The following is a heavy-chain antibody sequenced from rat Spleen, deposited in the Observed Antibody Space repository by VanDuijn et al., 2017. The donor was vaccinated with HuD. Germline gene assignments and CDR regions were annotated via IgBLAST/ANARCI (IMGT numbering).Heavy chain of an antibody. CDR1: GFTFSNYG. J-gene: IGHJ2*01. Sequence: EVQLVESGGGLVQPGRSMKLSCAASGFTFSNYGMHWIRQAPTKGLEWVASISPSGGSTYYRDSVKGRFTISRDNAKSTLYLQMDSLRSEDTATYYCAKGEQLYLDYFDYWGQGVMVTVSS. CDR3: AKGEQLYLDYFDY. D-gene: IGHD1-2*01. V-gene: IGHV5-19*01. CDR2: ISPSGGST.